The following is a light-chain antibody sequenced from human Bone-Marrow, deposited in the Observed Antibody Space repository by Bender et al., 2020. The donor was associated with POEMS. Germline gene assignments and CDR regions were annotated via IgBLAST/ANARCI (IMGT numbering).Light chain of an antibody. V-gene: IGLV2-14*03. Sequence: SALTQPASVSGSPGQSITISCTGTSSDVGGFHYVSWYQQHPGKAPKLMISDVSDRPSGVSARFSGSKSGNTASLTISGLQAEDEAEYFCSSYVSSGTMVFGGGTKLTVL. CDR2: DVS. J-gene: IGLJ2*01. CDR1: SSDVGGFHY. CDR3: SSYVSSGTMV.